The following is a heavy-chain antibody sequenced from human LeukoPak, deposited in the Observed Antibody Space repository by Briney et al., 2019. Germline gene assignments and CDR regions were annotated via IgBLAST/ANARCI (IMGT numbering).Heavy chain of an antibody. V-gene: IGHV3-64*02. D-gene: IGHD6-13*01. CDR2: ITSHGLRS. Sequence: GGSLRLSCAASGFTFSNYAMRWVRKAPGKGLEYVSAITSHGLRSYYADSVKGRFTISRDNSKNTLYLQMGSLRVEDMAVYYCARAVTPQIAAAGYFDYWGQGTLVTVSS. CDR3: ARAVTPQIAAAGYFDY. J-gene: IGHJ4*02. CDR1: GFTFSNYA.